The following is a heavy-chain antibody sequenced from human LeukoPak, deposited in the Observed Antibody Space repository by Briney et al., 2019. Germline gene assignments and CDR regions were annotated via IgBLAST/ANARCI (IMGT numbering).Heavy chain of an antibody. CDR1: GFTFSSYA. D-gene: IGHD2-2*03. Sequence: GGSLRLSCAASGFTFSSYAMHWVRQAPGKGLEWVAVISYDGSNKYYADSVKGRFTISRDDAKNSLSLQMNSLRAEDTAVYYCARDLDIVVVPASWFYPWGQGTLVTVSS. V-gene: IGHV3-30-3*01. J-gene: IGHJ5*02. CDR2: ISYDGSNK. CDR3: ARDLDIVVVPASWFYP.